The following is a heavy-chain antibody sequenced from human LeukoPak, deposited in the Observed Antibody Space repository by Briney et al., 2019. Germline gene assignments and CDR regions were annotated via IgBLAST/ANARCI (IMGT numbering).Heavy chain of an antibody. D-gene: IGHD5-18*01. J-gene: IGHJ4*02. CDR3: VRDDNYGLKD. CDR1: GFTFSTYW. V-gene: IGHV3-74*01. Sequence: QPGGSLRLSCAASGFTFSTYWMHWVRQAPGKGLVWVSRITTDGSTTTYGDSVKGRFTISRDNVKNTLSLQMNGLRAEDTAAYYCVRDDNYGLKDWGQGNLVTVSS. CDR2: ITTDGSTT.